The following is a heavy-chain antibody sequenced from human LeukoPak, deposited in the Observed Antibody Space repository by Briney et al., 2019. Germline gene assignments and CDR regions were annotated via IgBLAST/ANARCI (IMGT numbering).Heavy chain of an antibody. J-gene: IGHJ4*02. D-gene: IGHD1-26*01. CDR3: ATDRNSGKYYDY. CDR2: IWYDGSNK. V-gene: IGHV3-33*01. CDR1: GLTFRNYG. Sequence: GGSLRLPCAASGLTFRNYGMHWVRQAPGKGLEWVAVIWYDGSNKYYADSVKGRFTISRDNSKDTLYLQTNSLRAEDTAVYYCATDRNSGKYYDYWGQGTLVSVSS.